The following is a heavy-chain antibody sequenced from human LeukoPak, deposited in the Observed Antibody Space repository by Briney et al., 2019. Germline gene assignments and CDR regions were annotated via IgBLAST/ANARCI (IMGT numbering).Heavy chain of an antibody. V-gene: IGHV3-48*04. CDR2: ISSSSSTI. Sequence: PGGSLRLSCAASGFTFSSYSMNWVRQAPGKGLEWVSYISSSSSTIYYADSVKGRFTISRDNAKNSLYLQMNSLRAEDTAVYYRARWSDIAPSNYWGQGTLVTVSS. CDR1: GFTFSSYS. J-gene: IGHJ4*02. D-gene: IGHD5-12*01. CDR3: ARWSDIAPSNY.